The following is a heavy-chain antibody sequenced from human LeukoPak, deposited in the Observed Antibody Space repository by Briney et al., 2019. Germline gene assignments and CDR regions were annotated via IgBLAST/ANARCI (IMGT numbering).Heavy chain of an antibody. CDR1: GFIFSSYG. CDR2: IYYTGST. CDR3: ARDQKKYYYDSSGYHSRDFFDY. J-gene: IGHJ4*02. Sequence: GSLRLSCAASGFIFSSYGMTWVRQAPGKGLEWIGYIYYTGSTDYNPSLKSRVTISVDTSKNHFSLKLSSVTAADTAVYYCARDQKKYYYDSSGYHSRDFFDYWGQGTLVTVSS. D-gene: IGHD3-22*01. V-gene: IGHV4-59*01.